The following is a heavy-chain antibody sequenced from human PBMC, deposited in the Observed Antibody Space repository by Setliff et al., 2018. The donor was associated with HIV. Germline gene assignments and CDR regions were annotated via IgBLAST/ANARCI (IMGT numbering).Heavy chain of an antibody. Sequence: PGESLKISCQGSGYGFSSHWIAWVRQMPGKGLEWMGSIFPGDSETRYGPSFQGQVTISADKSISTAYVQWSSLKASDTAMYYCIRRRRAPGTADLESYWGQGTLVTVSS. V-gene: IGHV5-51*01. CDR1: GYGFSSHW. CDR3: IRRRRAPGTADLESY. J-gene: IGHJ4*02. D-gene: IGHD2-21*02. CDR2: IFPGDSET.